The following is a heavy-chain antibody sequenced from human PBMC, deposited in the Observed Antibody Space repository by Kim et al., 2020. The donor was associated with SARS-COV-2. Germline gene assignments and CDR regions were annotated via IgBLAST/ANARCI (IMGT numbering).Heavy chain of an antibody. V-gene: IGHV3-21*01. CDR3: ARIDILTGYYTPFDAFDI. CDR2: ISSSSSYI. J-gene: IGHJ3*02. CDR1: GFTFSSYS. D-gene: IGHD3-9*01. Sequence: GGSLRLSCAASGFTFSSYSMNWVRQAPGKGLEWVSSISSSSSYIYYADPAKGRFTISRDNAKNSLYLQMNSLRAEDTAVYDCARIDILTGYYTPFDAFDIWGQGTMVTVSS.